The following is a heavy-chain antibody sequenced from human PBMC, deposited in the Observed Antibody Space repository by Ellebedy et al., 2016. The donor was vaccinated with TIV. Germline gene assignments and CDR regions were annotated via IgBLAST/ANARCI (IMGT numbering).Heavy chain of an antibody. CDR2: IYYSGRT. Sequence: SETLSLXCTVSGDSISTQRHLWGWIRQPPGKGLEWIGSIYYSGRTHYNPSLKSRVSISVDTSKNQFSLKLTSVTAADTAVFHCARGPSQLRPQTLPSYFDSWGQGTLVTVSS. D-gene: IGHD3-10*01. V-gene: IGHV4-39*07. J-gene: IGHJ4*02. CDR3: ARGPSQLRPQTLPSYFDS. CDR1: GDSISTQRHL.